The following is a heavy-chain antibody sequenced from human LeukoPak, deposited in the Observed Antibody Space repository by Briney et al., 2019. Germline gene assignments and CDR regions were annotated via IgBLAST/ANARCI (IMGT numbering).Heavy chain of an antibody. D-gene: IGHD1-26*01. J-gene: IGHJ3*02. CDR1: GGSISNYY. CDR3: ARDLRVGASLDDAFDI. CDR2: IYYSGST. V-gene: IGHV4-39*07. Sequence: PSETLSLTCTVSGGSISNYYWGWIRQPPGEGLEWIGSIYYSGSTYYNPSLKSRVTILVDTSKNQFSLKLRFVTAADTAVYYCARDLRVGASLDDAFDIWGQGTLVTVSS.